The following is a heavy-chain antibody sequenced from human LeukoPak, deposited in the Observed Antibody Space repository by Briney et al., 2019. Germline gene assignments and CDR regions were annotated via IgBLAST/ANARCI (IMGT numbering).Heavy chain of an antibody. CDR1: GYSFTSYW. D-gene: IGHD2-8*01. Sequence: PGESLKISCKGSGYSFTSYWIGWVRQMPGKGLEWVANMNQDGSEQYYVDSVKGRFTISRDNGKKSLYLQMNSLRAEDTAVYYCSRGQGCAYWGQGTLVTVSS. CDR2: MNQDGSEQ. V-gene: IGHV3-7*04. CDR3: SRGQGCAY. J-gene: IGHJ4*02.